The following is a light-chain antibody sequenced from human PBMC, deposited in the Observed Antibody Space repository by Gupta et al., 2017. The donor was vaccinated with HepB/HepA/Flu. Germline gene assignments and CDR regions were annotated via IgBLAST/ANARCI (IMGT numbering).Light chain of an antibody. J-gene: IGKJ1*01. CDR2: GAS. Sequence: EIVMTQSPATLSVSPGERATLSCRASQSVSSNLAWYQQKPGQAPRLLIYGASTRATGIPARFSGSGSGTEFTLTISSRQSEDFAVYYCQQYKNWPRGAFGQGTKVEIK. V-gene: IGKV3-15*01. CDR3: QQYKNWPRGA. CDR1: QSVSSN.